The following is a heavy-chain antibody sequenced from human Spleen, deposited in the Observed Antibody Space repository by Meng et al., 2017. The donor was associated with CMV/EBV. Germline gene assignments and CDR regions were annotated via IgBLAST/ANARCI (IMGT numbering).Heavy chain of an antibody. D-gene: IGHD1-26*01. CDR1: GITFSNQW. CDR3: SRGVGEFLGWELGY. J-gene: IGHJ4*02. Sequence: EVQLVESGGGLVQPGXXXXRSCAASGITFSNQWIHWVRQAPGKGLMWLSRISPDGRSISYADSVKGRFTISRDNAKNTLYLQMNSLTVEDTAVYYCSRGVGEFLGWELGYWGQGTLVTVSS. CDR2: ISPDGRSI. V-gene: IGHV3-74*01.